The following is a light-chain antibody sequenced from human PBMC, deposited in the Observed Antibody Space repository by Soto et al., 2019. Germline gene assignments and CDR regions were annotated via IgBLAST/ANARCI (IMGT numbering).Light chain of an antibody. V-gene: IGKV3-20*01. CDR2: GAS. CDR1: QSLSSNY. J-gene: IGKJ4*01. Sequence: EIVLTQSPGTLSLSPGEGAALSCRASQSLSSNYLAWYQQKLGQAPRLLIYGASSRATGIPDRFSGSGSGTDFTLSISRLEPEDFAVYVCQQYGSSPLTFGGGTKVEIK. CDR3: QQYGSSPLT.